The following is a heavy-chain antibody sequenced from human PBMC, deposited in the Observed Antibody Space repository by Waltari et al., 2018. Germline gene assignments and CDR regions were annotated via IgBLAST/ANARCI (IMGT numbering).Heavy chain of an antibody. CDR3: AAGIAIFGPEIYYYMDV. J-gene: IGHJ6*03. D-gene: IGHD3-3*01. CDR2: IIPICGTT. Sequence: QVQLVQSGAEVKKPGSSLKVSCKASGGTFVSYGINWVRQAPGQGLEWMGGIIPICGTTNYATKFQGRVTLTADESTSTAYMELSSLRSEDTAVYYCAAGIAIFGPEIYYYMDVWGKGTTVTVSS. CDR1: GGTFVSYG. V-gene: IGHV1-69*12.